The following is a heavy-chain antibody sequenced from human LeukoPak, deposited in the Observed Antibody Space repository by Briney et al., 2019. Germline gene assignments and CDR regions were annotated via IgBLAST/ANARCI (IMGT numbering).Heavy chain of an antibody. CDR3: GREGYCSGGTCYFLDY. CDR2: INPNSGST. Sequence: ASVKVSCKASGYTFTGYYMHWVRQAPGQGLEWMGRINPNSGSTNFAQRFQGRVTMTRDTSISTAYMELRRLRSDDTAVYYSGREGYCSGGTCYFLDYWSQGTLVTVSS. J-gene: IGHJ4*02. D-gene: IGHD2-15*01. CDR1: GYTFTGYY. V-gene: IGHV1-2*06.